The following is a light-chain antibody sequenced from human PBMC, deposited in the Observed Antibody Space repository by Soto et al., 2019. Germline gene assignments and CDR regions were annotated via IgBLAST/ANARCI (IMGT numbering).Light chain of an antibody. Sequence: EIVLTQSPGTLSWSPGERATLSCRASQSVSSSYLAWYQQKPGQAPRLLIYGASSRATGMPDRFSGSGSGTDFTVTISRLEPEDFAVYYCQQYGSSPALTFGGRTKVEMK. V-gene: IGKV3-20*01. CDR3: QQYGSSPALT. J-gene: IGKJ4*01. CDR1: QSVSSSY. CDR2: GAS.